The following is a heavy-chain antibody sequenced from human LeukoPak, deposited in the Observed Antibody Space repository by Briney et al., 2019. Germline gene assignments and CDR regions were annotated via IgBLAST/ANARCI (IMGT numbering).Heavy chain of an antibody. Sequence: SETLSLTCTVSGASISSYYWSWIRQPPGKGLEWIGYTFRSVTTKYHPSLQSRVSISLDTSKNQFSLDMTSVTAADTAVYYCTTYSDITGSFDHWGQGTLVTVSS. CDR2: TFRSVTT. CDR3: TTYSDITGSFDH. J-gene: IGHJ4*02. CDR1: GASISSYY. D-gene: IGHD3-22*01. V-gene: IGHV4-59*01.